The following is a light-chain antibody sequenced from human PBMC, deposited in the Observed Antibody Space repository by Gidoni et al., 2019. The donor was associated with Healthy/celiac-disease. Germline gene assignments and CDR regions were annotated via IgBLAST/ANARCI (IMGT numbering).Light chain of an antibody. J-gene: IGKJ4*01. CDR2: GAS. CDR1: QSVSSSY. CDR3: QQYGSP. Sequence: ELVLTQSPSTLSLSPGERATLSCRASQSVSSSYLAWYQQKPGQAPRLLIYGASSRATGIPDRFSGSGSGTDFTLTISRLEPEDFAVYYCQQYGSPFGGGTKVEIK. V-gene: IGKV3-20*01.